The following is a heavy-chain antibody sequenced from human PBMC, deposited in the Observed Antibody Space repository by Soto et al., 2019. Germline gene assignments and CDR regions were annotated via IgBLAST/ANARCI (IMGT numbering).Heavy chain of an antibody. V-gene: IGHV4-31*03. D-gene: IGHD6-19*01. J-gene: IGHJ4*02. CDR2: IYYSGST. CDR1: GGSISSGGYY. CDR3: ARAYSSGWLIDY. Sequence: QVQLQESGPGLVKPSQTLSLTCTVSGGSISSGGYYWSWIRQHPGKGLEWIGYIYYSGSTYYNPSLKRRVTISVDSSKNQFSLKLSSVTAADTSVYSCARAYSSGWLIDYWGQGTLVTVSS.